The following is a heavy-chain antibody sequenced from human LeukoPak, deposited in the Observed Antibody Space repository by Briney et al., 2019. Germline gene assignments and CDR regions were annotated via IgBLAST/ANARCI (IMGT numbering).Heavy chain of an antibody. V-gene: IGHV4-59*11. CDR1: RGSINNQY. Sequence: SETLSLTCTVSRGSINNQYWSWIRQPPGKGLEWIGYIYYSGSTNYNPSLKSRVTISVDTSKNQFSLKLSSVTAADTAVYYCARGWWELPSPFDYWGQGTLVTVSS. CDR2: IYYSGST. CDR3: ARGWWELPSPFDY. D-gene: IGHD1-26*01. J-gene: IGHJ4*02.